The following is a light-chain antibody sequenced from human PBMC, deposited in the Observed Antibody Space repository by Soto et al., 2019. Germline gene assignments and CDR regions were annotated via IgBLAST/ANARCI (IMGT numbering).Light chain of an antibody. V-gene: IGKV3-15*01. J-gene: IGKJ1*01. CDR1: QSVSGK. Sequence: ITQSPATLSVSPGEGATLSCRASQSVSGKLAWYQHQPGQTHRLLIYDASTRATGIPARFSGSGSGTDFTLTISSLQSEDFAVYYCQQYNDWPWTFGQGTKVEI. CDR3: QQYNDWPWT. CDR2: DAS.